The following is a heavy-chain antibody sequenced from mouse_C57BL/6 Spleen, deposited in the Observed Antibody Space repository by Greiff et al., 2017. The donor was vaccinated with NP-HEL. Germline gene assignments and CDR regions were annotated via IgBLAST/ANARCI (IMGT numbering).Heavy chain of an antibody. CDR1: GYTFTSYW. V-gene: IGHV1-69*01. D-gene: IGHD2-4*01. J-gene: IGHJ4*01. Sequence: QVQLQQPGAELVMPGASVKLSCKASGYTFTSYWMHWVKQRPGQGLEWIGEIDPSDSYTNYNQKFKGKSTLTVDKSSSTAYMQLSSLTSEDSAVYYCARSGYDYDVLYYAMDYWGQGTSVTVSS. CDR3: ARSGYDYDVLYYAMDY. CDR2: IDPSDSYT.